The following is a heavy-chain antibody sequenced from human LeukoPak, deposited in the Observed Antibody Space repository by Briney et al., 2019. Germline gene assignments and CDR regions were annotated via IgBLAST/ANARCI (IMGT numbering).Heavy chain of an antibody. J-gene: IGHJ4*02. CDR3: ARESRATQLDY. Sequence: SETLSLTCTVSGGSISNYYWSWIRQPPGKGLEWIGEINHSGSTNYNPSLKSRVTISVDTSKNQFSLKLSSVTAADTAVYYCARESRATQLDYWGQGTLVTVSS. CDR2: INHSGST. V-gene: IGHV4-34*01. D-gene: IGHD1-26*01. CDR1: GGSISNYY.